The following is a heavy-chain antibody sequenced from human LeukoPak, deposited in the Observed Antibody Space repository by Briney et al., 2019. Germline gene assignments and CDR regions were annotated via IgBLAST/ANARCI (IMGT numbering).Heavy chain of an antibody. D-gene: IGHD2-15*01. J-gene: IGHJ4*02. V-gene: IGHV3-23*01. CDR1: GFDFGRFS. Sequence: PGGSLRLSCAASGFDFGRFSMSWVRQAPGKRLEWVSAIGVSGDRTYYAESVKGRFTISRDNSKNTLYLQMSSLRAEDTAVYYCAKRRSGGSHYIDYWGQGTPVTVSS. CDR2: IGVSGDRT. CDR3: AKRRSGGSHYIDY.